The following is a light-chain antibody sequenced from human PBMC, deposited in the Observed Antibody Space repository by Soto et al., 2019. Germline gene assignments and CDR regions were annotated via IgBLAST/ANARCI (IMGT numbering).Light chain of an antibody. CDR3: CSYAGSRTYV. J-gene: IGLJ1*01. V-gene: IGLV2-14*01. CDR1: SSDVGGYNY. CDR2: AVT. Sequence: QSVLTQPASVSGSAGQSITISCTGTSSDVGGYNYVSWYQQHPGKAPKLMIYAVTDRPSGVSSRFSGSKSGNTASLTISGLQAEDEADYYCCSYAGSRTYVLGPGTKVTV.